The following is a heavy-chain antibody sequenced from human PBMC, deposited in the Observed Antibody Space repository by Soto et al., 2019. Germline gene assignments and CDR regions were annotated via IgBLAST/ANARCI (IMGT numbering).Heavy chain of an antibody. V-gene: IGHV3-9*01. D-gene: IGHD6-19*01. CDR1: GFTFDDYA. Sequence: EVQLVESGGGLVQPGKSLRLSCAASGFTFDDYAMHWVRQVPGKGQEWVSGLSWNSGTIDYVDSVKGRFTISRDNAKNSLHLQMNSLKPEDTAFYYCAKAESSGWYYSLDYWGQGTLVTVSS. CDR2: LSWNSGTI. J-gene: IGHJ4*02. CDR3: AKAESSGWYYSLDY.